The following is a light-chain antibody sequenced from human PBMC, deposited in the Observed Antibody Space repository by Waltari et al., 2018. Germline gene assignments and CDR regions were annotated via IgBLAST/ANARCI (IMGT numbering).Light chain of an antibody. CDR3: QVWDSSSDWE. CDR2: DDS. V-gene: IGLV3-21*02. J-gene: IGLJ2*01. CDR1: NIGSKS. Sequence: SAVRTPPPSISVAPGQTAKITCGGRNIGSKSVHWYQQRPGQAPQLLVVDDSARPSGIPDRFAGSHSEDTATLTISRVEAGDEADYYCQVWDSSSDWEFGEGTKLTV.